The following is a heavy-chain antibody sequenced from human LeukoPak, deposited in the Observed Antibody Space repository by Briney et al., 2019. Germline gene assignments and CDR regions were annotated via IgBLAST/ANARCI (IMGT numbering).Heavy chain of an antibody. Sequence: SETLSLTCTVSGGSISSYYWSWIRQPPGKGLEWIGEINHSGSTNYNPSLKSRVTISVDTSKNQFSLKLSSVTAADTAVYYCASWSGYSDVDYWGQGTLVTVSS. V-gene: IGHV4-34*01. D-gene: IGHD3-3*01. CDR2: INHSGST. CDR1: GGSISSYY. J-gene: IGHJ4*02. CDR3: ASWSGYSDVDY.